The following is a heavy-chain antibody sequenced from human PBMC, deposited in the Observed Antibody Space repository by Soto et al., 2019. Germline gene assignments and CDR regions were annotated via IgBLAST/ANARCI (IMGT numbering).Heavy chain of an antibody. V-gene: IGHV4-59*12. CDR2: IYYSGST. J-gene: IGHJ4*02. CDR3: ARRYSGYAFDY. D-gene: IGHD5-12*01. CDR1: GGSISSYY. Sequence: SETLSLTCTVSGGSISSYYWSWIRQPPGKGLEWIGYIYYSGSTNYNPSLKSRVTISVDTSKNQFSLKLSSVTAADTAVDYCARRYSGYAFDYWGQGTLVTVPQ.